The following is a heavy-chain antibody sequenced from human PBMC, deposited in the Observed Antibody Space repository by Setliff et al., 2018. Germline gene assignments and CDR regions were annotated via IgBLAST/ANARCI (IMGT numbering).Heavy chain of an antibody. CDR2: INNYNFNT. D-gene: IGHD3-10*01. J-gene: IGHJ4*02. V-gene: IGHV1-18*01. Sequence: ASVKVSCKSSGFTFTDYGITWVRQVPGQGLEWMGWINNYNFNTKYAQNLQGRLTLTTDISTSTAYMELGSLTTDDTAVYYCARVESMVRGKNILRHFDYWGQGIQVTVSS. CDR1: GFTFTDYG. CDR3: ARVESMVRGKNILRHFDY.